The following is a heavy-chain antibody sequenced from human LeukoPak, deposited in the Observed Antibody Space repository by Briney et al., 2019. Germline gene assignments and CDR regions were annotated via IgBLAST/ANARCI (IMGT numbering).Heavy chain of an antibody. CDR2: IYTGGST. CDR3: AREYSSSSGKALDF. V-gene: IGHV4-4*07. Sequence: SETLSLTCTVSSGSLVNYYWNWLRQPAGKGLEWIGHIYTGGSTNYNPSLRSRVTMSVDTSKNHFSLKLNSVTAADTAFYYCAREYSSSSGKALDFWGQGTLVTVSS. J-gene: IGHJ4*02. D-gene: IGHD6-6*01. CDR1: SGSLVNYY.